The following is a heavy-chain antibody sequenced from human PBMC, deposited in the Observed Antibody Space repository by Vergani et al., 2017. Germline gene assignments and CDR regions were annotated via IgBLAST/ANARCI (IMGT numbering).Heavy chain of an antibody. V-gene: IGHV4-31*03. J-gene: IGHJ6*03. Sequence: QVQMQESGPGLVKTSETLSLTCSASGAPISSGDHCWTWIRQRPGKGLEWMGYIFYSGTTYDNPSLRSRLTISVDTSQNQFSLKLRSVTAADTAVYYCARVDTQVPATSHFYYMDVWGKGTTVVVSS. CDR1: GAPISSGDHC. CDR3: ARVDTQVPATSHFYYMDV. CDR2: IFYSGTT. D-gene: IGHD6-25*01.